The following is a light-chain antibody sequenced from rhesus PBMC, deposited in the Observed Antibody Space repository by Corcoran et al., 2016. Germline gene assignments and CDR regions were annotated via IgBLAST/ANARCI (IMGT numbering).Light chain of an antibody. Sequence: DIQMIQSPSSLSAPVGDTVTISCRASQGISSFLYLFQQKPGRAPKLLIYAASSLESGVPLRWKGYGYGTEFTLTISSLQPQDFAADYCLQRNGYPLPFGGGTKVEVK. V-gene: IGKV1-28*01. CDR3: LQRNGYPLP. CDR2: AAS. J-gene: IGKJ4*01. CDR1: QGISSF.